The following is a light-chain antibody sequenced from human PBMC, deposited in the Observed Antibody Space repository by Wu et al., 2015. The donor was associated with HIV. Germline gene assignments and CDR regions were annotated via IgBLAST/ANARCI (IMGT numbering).Light chain of an antibody. Sequence: EVVLTQSPGTLSVSPGERATFSCRASQSVNSNLAWYQQIPGQAPRLLIYDASTRATGIPARFSGSGSGTEFTLTISSMQSEDFAVYYCQQFNDWPTWTFGQGTKVEIK. V-gene: IGKV3-15*01. CDR1: QSVNSN. CDR2: DAS. J-gene: IGKJ1*01. CDR3: QQFNDWPTWT.